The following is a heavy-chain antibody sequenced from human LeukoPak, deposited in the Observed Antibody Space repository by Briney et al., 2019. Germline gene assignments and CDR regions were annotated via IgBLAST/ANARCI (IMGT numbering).Heavy chain of an antibody. CDR1: GSTFSTYT. CDR3: ARDQRYSYRFDY. V-gene: IGHV3-48*01. Sequence: GGSLRLSCAASGSTFSTYTMNWVRQAPGKGLEWVSYISSGSNTIYYADSVKGRFTISRDNAKNSLYLQMSSLRAEDTAVYYCARDQRYSYRFDYWGQGTLVTVSS. CDR2: ISSGSNTI. J-gene: IGHJ4*02. D-gene: IGHD5-18*01.